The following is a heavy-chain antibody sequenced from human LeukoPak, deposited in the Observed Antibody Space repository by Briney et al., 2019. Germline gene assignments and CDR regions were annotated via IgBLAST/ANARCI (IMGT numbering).Heavy chain of an antibody. CDR1: GFRFSSYG. CDR3: AELGITMIGGV. V-gene: IGHV3-48*04. Sequence: GGSLRLSCVASGFRFSSYGMYWVRQAPGKGLEWVSYISSSGSTIYYADSVKGRFTISRDNAKNSLYLQMNSLRAEDTAVYYCAELGITMIGGVWGKGTTVTISS. D-gene: IGHD3-10*02. J-gene: IGHJ6*04. CDR2: ISSSGSTI.